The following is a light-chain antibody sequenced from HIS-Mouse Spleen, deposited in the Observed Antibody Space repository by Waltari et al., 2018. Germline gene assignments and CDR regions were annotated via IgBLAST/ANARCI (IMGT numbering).Light chain of an antibody. CDR2: KAT. Sequence: DIQMTQSPSTLSASVGDRVTITCRASTSISSWLAWYQQKPGNAPKLLIYKATSLESGVPSRFSGSGSRTEFTLTISSLQPDDFATYYCQQYNSYSLTFGGGTKVEIK. V-gene: IGKV1-5*03. CDR1: TSISSW. CDR3: QQYNSYSLT. J-gene: IGKJ4*01.